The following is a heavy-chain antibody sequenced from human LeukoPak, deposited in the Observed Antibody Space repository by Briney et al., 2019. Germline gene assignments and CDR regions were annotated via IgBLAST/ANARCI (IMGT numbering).Heavy chain of an antibody. CDR1: GYTFTGYY. V-gene: IGHV1-2*02. CDR3: ARGNSGYPGDGMDV. D-gene: IGHD5-12*01. CDR2: INPNSGGT. J-gene: IGHJ6*02. Sequence: ASVKVSCKASGYTFTGYYMHWVRQAPGQGLEWMGWINPNSGGTNYAQKFQGRVTMTRDTSISTAYMELSRLRSDDTAVYYCARGNSGYPGDGMDVWGQGTTVTVSS.